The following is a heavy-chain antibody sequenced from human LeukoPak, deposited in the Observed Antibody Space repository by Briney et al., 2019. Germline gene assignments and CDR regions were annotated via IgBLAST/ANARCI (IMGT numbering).Heavy chain of an antibody. CDR1: GYSISSDYY. J-gene: IGHJ4*02. Sequence: PSETLSLTCTVSGYSISSDYYWGWIRQPPGKGLQWIGSFYHSGITYYNPSLKSRVTISVDTSKNHFSLKLCSVTAVDTAVYYCARGFGLAAAGADYWGQGTLVTVSS. V-gene: IGHV4-38-2*02. D-gene: IGHD6-13*01. CDR2: FYHSGIT. CDR3: ARGFGLAAAGADY.